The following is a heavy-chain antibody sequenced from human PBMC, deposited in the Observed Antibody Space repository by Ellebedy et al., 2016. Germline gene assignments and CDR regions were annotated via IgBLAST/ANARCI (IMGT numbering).Heavy chain of an antibody. CDR1: GFTFDDYA. Sequence: SLKISXAASGFTFDDYAMHWVRQAPGKGLEWVSGISWNSGSIGYADSVKGRFTISRDNAKNSLYLQMNSLRAEDTALYYCAKAHITGTTLNAFDIWGQGTMVTVSS. D-gene: IGHD1-7*01. J-gene: IGHJ3*02. V-gene: IGHV3-9*01. CDR2: ISWNSGSI. CDR3: AKAHITGTTLNAFDI.